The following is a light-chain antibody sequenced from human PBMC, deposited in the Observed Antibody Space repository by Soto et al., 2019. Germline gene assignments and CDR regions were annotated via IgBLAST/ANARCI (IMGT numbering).Light chain of an antibody. CDR2: GAT. CDR1: EDVSRW. V-gene: IGKV1D-12*01. CDR3: QQANVFPRS. Sequence: DIQMTQSPSYVYASVGDTVTFTCRASEDVSRWLGRYQQKPGRAPSLLIFGATSLQDGVPSRFSATESGTHFTLTINGVQPDDFATYFCQQANVFPRSFGQGTKLDFK. J-gene: IGKJ2*01.